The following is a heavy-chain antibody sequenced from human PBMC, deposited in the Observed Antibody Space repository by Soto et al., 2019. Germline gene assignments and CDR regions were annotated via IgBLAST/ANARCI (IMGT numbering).Heavy chain of an antibody. D-gene: IGHD3-10*01. Sequence: QVQLVESGGGVVQPGGSLRLSCAASAFTFSSHGMHWVRQAPGEGLQWVGVIWSDGSNQRYAESVKGRFTISRDNSKNTLYLQMNSLRAEDAAVYYCARERTFGENNHNYMDVWGTGITVTVSS. CDR1: AFTFSSHG. CDR2: IWSDGSNQ. J-gene: IGHJ6*03. V-gene: IGHV3-33*01. CDR3: ARERTFGENNHNYMDV.